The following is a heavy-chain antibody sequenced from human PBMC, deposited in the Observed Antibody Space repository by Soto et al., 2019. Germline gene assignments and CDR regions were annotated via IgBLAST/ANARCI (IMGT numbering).Heavy chain of an antibody. CDR1: GYTFTSYG. J-gene: IGHJ6*02. CDR2: ISAYNGNT. V-gene: IGHV1-18*01. CDR3: ARDGGLVIAVAGTETPYYYYYYGMDV. Sequence: ASVKVSCKASGYTFTSYGISWVRQAPGQGLEWMGWISAYNGNTNYAQKLQGRVTMTTDTSTSTAYMELRSLRSDDTAVYYCARDGGLVIAVAGTETPYYYYYYGMDVWG. D-gene: IGHD6-19*01.